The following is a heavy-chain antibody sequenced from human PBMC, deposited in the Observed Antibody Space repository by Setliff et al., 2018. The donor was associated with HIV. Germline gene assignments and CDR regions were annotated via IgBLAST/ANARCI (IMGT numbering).Heavy chain of an antibody. CDR3: ARVLAVKYYYDSSGGDY. V-gene: IGHV1-2*02. CDR1: GYTFTGYY. Sequence: GASVKVSCKASGYTFTGYYMHWVRQAPGQGLEWMGWINPNSGGTNYAQKFQGRVTMTRDTSISTAYMELSRLRSDDTAAYYCARVLAVKYYYDSSGGDYWGQGTLVTVSS. J-gene: IGHJ4*02. CDR2: INPNSGGT. D-gene: IGHD3-22*01.